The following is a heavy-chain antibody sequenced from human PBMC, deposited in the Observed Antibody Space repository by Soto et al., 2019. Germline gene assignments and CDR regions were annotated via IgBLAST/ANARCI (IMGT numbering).Heavy chain of an antibody. Sequence: QVQLQESGPGLVKPSETLSLTCTVSGGSISSYYWSWIRQPPGKGLEWIGYIYYSGSTNYNPSLQSRVTISVDTSKNQFSLKLSSVTAADTAVYYCARDDSSGWYLDYWGQGTLVTVSS. CDR3: ARDDSSGWYLDY. CDR2: IYYSGST. J-gene: IGHJ4*02. CDR1: GGSISSYY. V-gene: IGHV4-59*01. D-gene: IGHD6-19*01.